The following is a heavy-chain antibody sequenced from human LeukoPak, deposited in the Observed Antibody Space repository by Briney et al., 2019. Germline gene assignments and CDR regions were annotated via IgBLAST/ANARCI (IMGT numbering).Heavy chain of an antibody. CDR2: ISSSGSTI. D-gene: IGHD4-17*01. Sequence: GGSLRLSCAASGLTFSSYEMNWVRQAPGKGLEWVSYISSSGSTIYYADSVKGRFTISRDNAKNSLYLQMNSLRAEDTAVYYCAREATTVTPEFDYWGQGTLVTVSS. CDR3: AREATTVTPEFDY. V-gene: IGHV3-48*03. CDR1: GLTFSSYE. J-gene: IGHJ4*02.